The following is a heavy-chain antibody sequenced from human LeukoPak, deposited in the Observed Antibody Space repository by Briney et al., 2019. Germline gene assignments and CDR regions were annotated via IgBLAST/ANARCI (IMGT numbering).Heavy chain of an antibody. J-gene: IGHJ4*02. V-gene: IGHV1-69*13. Sequence: SVKVSCKASGGTYSSYAISWVRQAPGQGLEWMGGIIPIFGTANYAQKFQGRVTITADESTSTAYMELSSLRSEDTAVYYCARVWDYDSRYFDYWGQGTLVTVSS. CDR1: GGTYSSYA. CDR2: IIPIFGTA. CDR3: ARVWDYDSRYFDY. D-gene: IGHD3-22*01.